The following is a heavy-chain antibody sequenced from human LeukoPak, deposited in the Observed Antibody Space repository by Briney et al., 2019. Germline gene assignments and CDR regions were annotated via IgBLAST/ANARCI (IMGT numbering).Heavy chain of an antibody. CDR1: GFTFSSYG. CDR3: AKVAVGATDGDY. Sequence: PGRSLRLSCAASGFTFSSYGMRWVRQAPGKGLEWVAVISYDGSNKYYADSVKGRFTISRDNSKNTLYLQMNSLRAEDTAVYYCAKVAVGATDGDYWGQGTLVTVSS. D-gene: IGHD1-26*01. V-gene: IGHV3-30*18. J-gene: IGHJ4*02. CDR2: ISYDGSNK.